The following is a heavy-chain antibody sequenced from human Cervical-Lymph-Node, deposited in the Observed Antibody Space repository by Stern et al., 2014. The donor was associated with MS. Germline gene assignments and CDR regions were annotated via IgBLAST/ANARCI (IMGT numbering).Heavy chain of an antibody. J-gene: IGHJ4*02. Sequence: VHLVESGAEVKTPGSSVEVSCKASGGTFRSYAISWVRQAPGQGLEWVGGIIPIFDTPNSAQKFQGRDTINANKSTNTAYMELSSLRSEDTAIYYCARALSASSGWYVGYWGQGTLVTVSS. CDR2: IIPIFDTP. CDR3: ARALSASSGWYVGY. CDR1: GGTFRSYA. V-gene: IGHV1-69*06. D-gene: IGHD6-19*01.